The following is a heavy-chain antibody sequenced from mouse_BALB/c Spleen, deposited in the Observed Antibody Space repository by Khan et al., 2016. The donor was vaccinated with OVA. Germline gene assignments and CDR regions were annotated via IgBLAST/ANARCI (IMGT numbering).Heavy chain of an antibody. CDR3: TKDRMDY. J-gene: IGHJ2*01. CDR2: INPTSGYT. V-gene: IGHV1-4*01. Sequence: QVRLQQSGAELATPAATVKMSCKASGYTFTTYWMHWVQQRPGQGLEWIGYINPTSGYTDYYEKFKDRAILSADKSTSTAYMQLGSLTSEDSAVYYCTKDRMDYWGQGTTLTVSS. CDR1: GYTFTTYW.